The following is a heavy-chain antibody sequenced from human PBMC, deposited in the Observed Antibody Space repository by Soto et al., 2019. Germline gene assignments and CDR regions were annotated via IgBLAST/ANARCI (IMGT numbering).Heavy chain of an antibody. CDR3: ARQPRIVGATPMAYYFDY. J-gene: IGHJ4*02. Sequence: SETLSLTCTVSGGSISSSSYYWGWIRQPPGKGLEWIGSIYYSGSTYYNPSLKSRVTISVDTSKNQFSLKLSSVTAADTAVYYCARQPRIVGATPMAYYFDYWGQGTLVTVS. V-gene: IGHV4-39*01. D-gene: IGHD1-26*01. CDR2: IYYSGST. CDR1: GGSISSSSYY.